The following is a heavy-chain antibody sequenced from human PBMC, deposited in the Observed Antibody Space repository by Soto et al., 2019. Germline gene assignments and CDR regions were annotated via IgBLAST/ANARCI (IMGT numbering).Heavy chain of an antibody. V-gene: IGHV4-59*08. CDR1: GGSFSGYY. D-gene: IGHD3-10*01. Sequence: SETLSLTCAVYGGSFSGYYWSWIRQHPGKGLEWIGYIYYSGSTYYNPSLKSRVTISVDTSKNQFSLKLNSMTAADTAVYYCARHNYGSGSTYFAYWGQGTLVTVSS. J-gene: IGHJ4*02. CDR2: IYYSGST. CDR3: ARHNYGSGSTYFAY.